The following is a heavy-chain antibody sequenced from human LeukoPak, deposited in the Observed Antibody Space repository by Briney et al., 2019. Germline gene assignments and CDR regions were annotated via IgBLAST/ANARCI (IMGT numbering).Heavy chain of an antibody. CDR3: ARHGGGYYEMYFDY. J-gene: IGHJ4*02. Sequence: GESLMISCEASGYSCTNYWMGWVRQMPGKGLEWMGIIYPADSDTRYNPSFQGQVTISVDKSINTAYLQWSSLKASDTAIYYCARHGGGYYEMYFDYWGQGTLVTVSS. CDR2: IYPADSDT. D-gene: IGHD3-3*01. V-gene: IGHV5-51*01. CDR1: GYSCTNYW.